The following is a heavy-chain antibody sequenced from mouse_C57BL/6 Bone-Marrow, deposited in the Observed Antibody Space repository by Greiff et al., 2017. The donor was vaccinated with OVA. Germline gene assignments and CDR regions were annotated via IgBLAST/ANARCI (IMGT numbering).Heavy chain of an antibody. CDR1: GFLFTSYG. V-gene: IGHV2-5*01. CDR2: IWRGGST. J-gene: IGHJ4*01. Sequence: VQLQQSGPGLVQPSQRLSITCTVSGFLFTSYGVHWVRQSPGKGLEWLGVIWRGGSTDYNAAFMSRLSITTDNYKIQVCIKKNRLQADNTAIYYGAKLYYWDAMDYWGQGTSVTVSS. CDR3: AKLYYWDAMDY. D-gene: IGHD2-1*01.